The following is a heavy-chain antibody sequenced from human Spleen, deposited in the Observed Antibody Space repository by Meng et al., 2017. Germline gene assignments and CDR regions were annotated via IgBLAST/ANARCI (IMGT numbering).Heavy chain of an antibody. J-gene: IGHJ4*02. CDR2: LYYRGNT. V-gene: IGHV4-39*07. CDR3: ARTVIRGLIKNYFDY. D-gene: IGHD3-10*01. Sequence: SETLSLTCTVSGDSISSSYYYWNWIRQPPGKGLEWIGSLYYRGNTYYNPSLKSRVTISLDTSKNQFSLTLTSVTAADTAIYYCARTVIRGLIKNYFDYWGEGRLVTFSS. CDR1: GDSISSSYYY.